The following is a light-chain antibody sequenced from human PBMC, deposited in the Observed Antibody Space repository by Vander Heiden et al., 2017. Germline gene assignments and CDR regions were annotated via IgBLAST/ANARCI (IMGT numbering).Light chain of an antibody. CDR2: GDT. V-gene: IGLV1-40*01. J-gene: IGLJ2*01. Sequence: QSVLSQPPSVSGAPGQSVSISCTGSRSDIGAGYDVNWYQHRQGTAPKVLIYGDTNRPSGVPDRFSGSKSGTSASLAITGLQAEDEADYYCQSFDSFLTSPLFGGGTKLTVL. CDR1: RSDIGAGYD. CDR3: QSFDSFLTSPL.